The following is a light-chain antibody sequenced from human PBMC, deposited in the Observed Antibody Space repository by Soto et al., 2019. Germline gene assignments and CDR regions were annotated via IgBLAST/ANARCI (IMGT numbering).Light chain of an antibody. CDR3: SSYAGSNNFGVYV. V-gene: IGLV2-8*01. CDR1: SSDVGGYNY. J-gene: IGLJ1*01. Sequence: QSALTQPPSASGSPGQSVTISCTGTSSDVGGYNYVSWYQHHPGKAPKLMIYEVSKRPSGVPDRFSGSKSGNTASLTVSGLQAEDEADYYCSSYAGSNNFGVYVFGTGTKLTVL. CDR2: EVS.